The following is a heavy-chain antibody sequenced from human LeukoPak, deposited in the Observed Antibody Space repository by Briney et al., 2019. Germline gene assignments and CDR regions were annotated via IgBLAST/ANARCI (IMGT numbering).Heavy chain of an antibody. D-gene: IGHD6-19*01. CDR2: ISYDGSNK. Sequence: PGGSLRLSCAASGFTFSSYAMHWVRQAPGKGLEWVAVISYDGSNKYYADSVKGRFTISRDNSKNTLYLQMNSLRAEDTAVYYCAKAYGLVPGDYWGQGTLVTVSS. J-gene: IGHJ4*02. CDR1: GFTFSSYA. CDR3: AKAYGLVPGDY. V-gene: IGHV3-30-3*01.